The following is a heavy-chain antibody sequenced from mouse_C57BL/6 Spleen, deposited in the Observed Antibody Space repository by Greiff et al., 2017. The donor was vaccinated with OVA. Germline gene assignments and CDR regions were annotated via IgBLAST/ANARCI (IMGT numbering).Heavy chain of an antibody. CDR1: GYAFSSSW. Sequence: VQLVESGPELVKPGASVKISCKASGYAFSSSWMNWVKQRPGKGLEWIGRIYPGDGDTNYNEKFKSKATLTVDKPSSTAYMQLSSLTSEDSAVYYCASGYYSNYWGQGTTLTVSS. J-gene: IGHJ2*01. CDR3: ASGYYSNY. CDR2: IYPGDGDT. D-gene: IGHD2-5*01. V-gene: IGHV1-82*01.